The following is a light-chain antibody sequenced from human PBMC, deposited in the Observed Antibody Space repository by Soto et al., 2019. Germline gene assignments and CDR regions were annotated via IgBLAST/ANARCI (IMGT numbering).Light chain of an antibody. J-gene: IGKJ1*01. V-gene: IGKV1-5*01. Sequence: DIQMTQSPSTLSASVGDRVTISCRASQSISQWLAWDQQRPGKAPKLLIYDATSLEGGVSSRFGGSGSGTEFTLTINSLQPDDLATYYCQQYNSYPWTFGQGTKVEIK. CDR1: QSISQW. CDR3: QQYNSYPWT. CDR2: DAT.